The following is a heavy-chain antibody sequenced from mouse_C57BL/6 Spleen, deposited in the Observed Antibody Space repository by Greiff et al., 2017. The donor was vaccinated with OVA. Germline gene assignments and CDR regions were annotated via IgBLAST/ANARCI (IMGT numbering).Heavy chain of an antibody. CDR1: GYAFSSYW. J-gene: IGHJ4*01. V-gene: IGHV1-80*01. Sequence: VQLQQSGAELVKPGASVKISCKASGYAFSSYWMNWVKQRPGKGLEWIGQIYPGDGDTNYNGKFKGKATLTADKSSSTAYMQLSSLTSEDSAVYFCARLSRNYAMDYWGQGTSVTVSS. CDR2: IYPGDGDT. CDR3: ARLSRNYAMDY.